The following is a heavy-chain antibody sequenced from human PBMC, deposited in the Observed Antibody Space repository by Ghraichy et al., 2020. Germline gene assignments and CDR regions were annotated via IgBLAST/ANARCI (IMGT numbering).Heavy chain of an antibody. J-gene: IGHJ4*02. Sequence: SETLSLTCAVYGGSFSGYYWSWIRQPPGKGLEWIGEINHSGSTNYNPSLKSRVTISVDTSKNQFSLKLSSVTAADTAVYYCAVRRSRFAGRDYWGQGTLVTVSS. CDR1: GGSFSGYY. CDR2: INHSGST. D-gene: IGHD3-10*01. V-gene: IGHV4-34*01. CDR3: AVRRSRFAGRDY.